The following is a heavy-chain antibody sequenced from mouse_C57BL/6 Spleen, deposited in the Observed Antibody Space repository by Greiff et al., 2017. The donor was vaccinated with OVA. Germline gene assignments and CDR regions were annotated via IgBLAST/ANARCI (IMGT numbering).Heavy chain of an antibody. CDR1: GFTFSSYA. CDR2: ISDGGSYT. CDR3: ARRDYSNRYFDV. J-gene: IGHJ1*03. Sequence: EVKVVESGGGLVKPGGSLKLSCAASGFTFSSYAMSWVRQTPEKRLEWVATISDGGSYTYYPDNVKGRFTISRDNAKNNLYLQMSHLKSEDTAMYYCARRDYSNRYFDVWGTGTTVTVSS. D-gene: IGHD2-5*01. V-gene: IGHV5-4*03.